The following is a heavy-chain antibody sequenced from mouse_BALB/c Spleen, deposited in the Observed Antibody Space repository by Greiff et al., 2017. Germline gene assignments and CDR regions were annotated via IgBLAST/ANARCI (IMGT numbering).Heavy chain of an antibody. CDR1: GYAFTNYL. D-gene: IGHD2-4*01. J-gene: IGHJ2*01. CDR2: INPGSGGT. V-gene: IGHV1-54*01. CDR3: ARSRMEDYGYFDD. Sequence: LVESGAELVRPGTSVKVSCKASGYAFTNYLIEWVKQRPGQGLEWIGVINPGSGGTNYNEKFKGKATLTADKSSSTAYMQLSSLTSDDSAVYFCARSRMEDYGYFDDWGQGTTRTGAS.